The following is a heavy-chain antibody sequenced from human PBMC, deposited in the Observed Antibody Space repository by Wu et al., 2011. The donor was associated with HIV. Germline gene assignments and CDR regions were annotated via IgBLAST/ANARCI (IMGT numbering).Heavy chain of an antibody. CDR3: ARDRTALVRAPFDI. J-gene: IGHJ3*02. V-gene: IGHV1-46*01. CDR1: GYTFTSYY. CDR2: INPRGGAT. D-gene: IGHD5-18*01. Sequence: QVQLVQSGAEVKKPGASAKISCKTSGYTFTSYYIHWVRQAPGQGLEWMGIINPRGGATSYAQKFQGRITMTRDTSTTSVYMELSSLRSEDTAVYYCARDRTALVRAPFDIWGQGTMVTVSS.